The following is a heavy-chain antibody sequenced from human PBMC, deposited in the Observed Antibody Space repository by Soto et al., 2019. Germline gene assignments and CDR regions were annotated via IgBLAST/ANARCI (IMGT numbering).Heavy chain of an antibody. V-gene: IGHV3-30-3*01. Sequence: QVQLVESGGGVVQPGRSLRLSCAASGFTFSSYAMHWVRQAPGKGLAWVAVISYDGSNKYSADSVKGRFTISRHNSKNTLYLQMNSLRAEDTAVYYCARDLKVPVLPPVKQNDAFDIWGQGTMVTVSS. CDR3: ARDLKVPVLPPVKQNDAFDI. CDR1: GFTFSSYA. J-gene: IGHJ3*02. D-gene: IGHD2-15*01. CDR2: ISYDGSNK.